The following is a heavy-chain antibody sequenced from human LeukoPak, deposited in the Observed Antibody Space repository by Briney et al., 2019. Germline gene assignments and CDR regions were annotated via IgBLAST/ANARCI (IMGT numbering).Heavy chain of an antibody. CDR1: GYTFTTYA. CDR2: INAGNGNT. V-gene: IGHV1-3*01. CDR3: ATNHLVDNGY. D-gene: IGHD5-12*01. Sequence: ASVKVSCKASGYTFTTYAMHWVRQAPGQRLEWMGWINAGNGNTKYSQKFQGRVTITRDTSASTAYMELSSLRSEDTAVYYCATNHLVDNGYWGQGTLSPSPQ. J-gene: IGHJ4*02.